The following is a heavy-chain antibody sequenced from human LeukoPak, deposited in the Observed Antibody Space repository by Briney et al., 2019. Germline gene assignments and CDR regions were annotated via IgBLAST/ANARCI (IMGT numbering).Heavy chain of an antibody. CDR3: ASLLTPYHGSGGGGMDV. CDR1: GFTFSTHW. Sequence: GGSLRLSCAASGFTFSTHWMYWVRQAPGKEFVWVSRISGDGSLTSYADSVRGRFTISGDNAKETLYLQMTSLRVEDTAVYSCASLLTPYHGSGGGGMDVWGQGTTVTVSS. V-gene: IGHV3-74*01. CDR2: ISGDGSLT. D-gene: IGHD3-10*01. J-gene: IGHJ6*02.